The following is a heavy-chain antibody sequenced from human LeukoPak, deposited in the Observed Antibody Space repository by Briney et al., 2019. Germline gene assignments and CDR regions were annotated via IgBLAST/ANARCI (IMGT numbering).Heavy chain of an antibody. CDR1: GASISRSY. J-gene: IGHJ3*02. D-gene: IGHD3-22*01. CDR2: IYYNGNT. CDR3: VRGNYDNRGYSNAFDI. V-gene: IGHV4-59*01. Sequence: PSETLSLTCTVSGASISRSYWSWIRQPPGKRLEWIGYIYYNGNTNSNPSLKSRVTISADTSKNRFSLKLSSVTAADTAIYYCVRGNYDNRGYSNAFDIWGQGTMVTVSS.